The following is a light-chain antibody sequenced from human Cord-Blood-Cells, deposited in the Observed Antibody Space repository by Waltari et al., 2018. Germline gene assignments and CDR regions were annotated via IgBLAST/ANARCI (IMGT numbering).Light chain of an antibody. V-gene: IGLV1-44*01. CDR3: AAWDDSLYGYV. CDR1: SSNIGRNN. CDR2: STN. Sequence: QSVLTQPPSASGTPAQRVTLTCSGSSSNIGRNNVKWYPQLPGTAPKLLIYSTNQRPSAVPDRFSGSKSGTSASLAISWLQSDDEADYYCAAWDDSLYGYVVGTGTKVTVL. J-gene: IGLJ1*01.